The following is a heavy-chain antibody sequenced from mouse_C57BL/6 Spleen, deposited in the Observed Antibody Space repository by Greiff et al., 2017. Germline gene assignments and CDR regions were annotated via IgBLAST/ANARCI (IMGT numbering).Heavy chain of an antibody. CDR2: ISSGGSYT. Sequence: DVQLVESGADLVKPGASLKLSCAASGFTFSSYGMSWVRQTPDKRLEWVATISSGGSYTYYPDSVKGRFTISKDTATNTPYLQISSLKSEDTAMYYCARQGCAYEKYYLDYWGQGTALTVSS. V-gene: IGHV5-6*01. D-gene: IGHD1-1*01. J-gene: IGHJ2*01. CDR3: ARQGCAYEKYYLDY. CDR1: GFTFSSYG.